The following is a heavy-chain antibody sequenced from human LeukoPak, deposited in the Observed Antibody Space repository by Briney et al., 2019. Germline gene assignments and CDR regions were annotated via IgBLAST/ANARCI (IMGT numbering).Heavy chain of an antibody. CDR2: INPNSGGT. CDR1: GYTFTGYY. CDR3: ARDGGSENYYYYGMDV. J-gene: IGHJ6*02. V-gene: IGHV1-2*04. Sequence: ASVKVSCKASGYTFTGYYMHWVRQAPGQGLEWLGWINPNSGGTNYAQKFQGWVTMTRDTSISTAYMELSRLRSDDTAVYYCARDGGSENYYYYGMDVWGQGTTVTVSS. D-gene: IGHD3-16*01.